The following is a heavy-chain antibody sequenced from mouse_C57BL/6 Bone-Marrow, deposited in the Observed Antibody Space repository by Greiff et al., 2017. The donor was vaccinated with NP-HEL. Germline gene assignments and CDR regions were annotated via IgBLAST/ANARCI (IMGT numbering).Heavy chain of an antibody. Sequence: VQLQQSVAELVRPGASVKLSCTASGFNIKNTYMHWVKQRPEQGLEWIGRIDPANGNTKYAPKFQGKATITSDTSSNTAYLQLSSLTSEDTAIYYCASLLYYGSPHFDYWGQGTTLTVSS. CDR1: GFNIKNTY. D-gene: IGHD1-1*01. V-gene: IGHV14-3*01. CDR2: IDPANGNT. CDR3: ASLLYYGSPHFDY. J-gene: IGHJ2*01.